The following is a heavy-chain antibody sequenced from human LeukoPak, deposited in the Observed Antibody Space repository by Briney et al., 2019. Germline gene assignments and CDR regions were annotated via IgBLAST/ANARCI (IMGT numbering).Heavy chain of an antibody. CDR2: INSDGSGT. CDR3: GRGYNYINDFDY. D-gene: IGHD5-18*01. CDR1: GFTFSNYW. J-gene: IGHJ4*02. Sequence: PGGSLTLACAASGFTFSNYWMHWVRQAPGKGLVWVSRINSDGSGTSYADSVKGRFTISRDNAKNTLYLQMNSLRVEDTAVYYCGRGYNYINDFDYWGQGTLVSVSS. V-gene: IGHV3-74*01.